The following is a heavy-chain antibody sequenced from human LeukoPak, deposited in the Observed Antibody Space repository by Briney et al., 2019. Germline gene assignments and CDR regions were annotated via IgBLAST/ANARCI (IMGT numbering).Heavy chain of an antibody. J-gene: IGHJ4*02. D-gene: IGHD4-17*01. Sequence: PSQTLSLTCTVSGGSISSGGYYWSWIRQHPGKGLEWIGYIYYSGSAYYNPSLKSRVTISVDTSKNQFSLKLSSVTAADTAVYYCARWSTTNVFDYWGQGTLVTVSS. CDR2: IYYSGSA. CDR1: GGSISSGGYY. CDR3: ARWSTTNVFDY. V-gene: IGHV4-31*03.